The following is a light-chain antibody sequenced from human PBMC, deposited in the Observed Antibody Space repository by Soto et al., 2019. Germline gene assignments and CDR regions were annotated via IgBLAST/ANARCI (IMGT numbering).Light chain of an antibody. J-gene: IGLJ2*01. V-gene: IGLV2-14*01. CDR3: SSYTSSSLVV. Sequence: QSALTQPASVSGSPGQSITISCTGTSSDVGGYNYVSWYQQHPGKAPKLMIYDVSNRPSGVSNRFSGSKSGNTASLTISCLQAEDEADYYFSSYTSSSLVVFGGGTKLTVL. CDR2: DVS. CDR1: SSDVGGYNY.